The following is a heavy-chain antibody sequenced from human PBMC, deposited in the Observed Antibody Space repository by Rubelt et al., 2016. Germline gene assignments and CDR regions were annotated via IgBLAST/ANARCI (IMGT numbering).Heavy chain of an antibody. D-gene: IGHD3-22*01. CDR3: AKGVSSDWRPFDY. Sequence: VQLVESGGDLVKPGGSLRLSCAASGFTFSSYAMHWVRQAPGKGLEWVAVVSYDGSNKYYADSVKGRFTISRGNSTNTLYLQMNSLRAEDTAVYYCAKGVSSDWRPFDYWGQGTLVTVSS. V-gene: IGHV3-30*04. CDR2: VSYDGSNK. J-gene: IGHJ4*02. CDR1: GFTFSSYA.